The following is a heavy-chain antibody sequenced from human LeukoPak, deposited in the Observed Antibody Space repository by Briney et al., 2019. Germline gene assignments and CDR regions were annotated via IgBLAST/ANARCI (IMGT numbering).Heavy chain of an antibody. J-gene: IGHJ5*02. CDR1: GGSISSYY. V-gene: IGHV4-4*07. Sequence: SETLSLTCTVSGGSISSYYWSWIRQPAGKGLEWIGRIYTSGSTNYNPSLKSRVTMSVDTSKNQFSLKLSSVTAADTAVYYCARVHNYYDSSGYYPRTYNWFDPWGQGTLVTVSS. CDR3: ARVHNYYDSSGYYPRTYNWFDP. CDR2: IYTSGST. D-gene: IGHD3-22*01.